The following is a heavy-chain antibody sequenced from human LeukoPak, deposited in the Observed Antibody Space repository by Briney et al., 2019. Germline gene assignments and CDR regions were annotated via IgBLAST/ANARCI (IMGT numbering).Heavy chain of an antibody. CDR2: IWHDGSHK. CDR3: ARKFFGSEIYQAF. Sequence: GGSLRLSCAASGFSFDTYAMHWVRQAPGQGLEWVALIWHDGSHKFYSNSVRGQFTISRDNSKNTVYLQMNNLRPDDTAVYYCARKFFGSEIYQAFGAQEPLVTVS. V-gene: IGHV3-33*01. J-gene: IGHJ4*02. CDR1: GFSFDTYA. D-gene: IGHD3-10*01.